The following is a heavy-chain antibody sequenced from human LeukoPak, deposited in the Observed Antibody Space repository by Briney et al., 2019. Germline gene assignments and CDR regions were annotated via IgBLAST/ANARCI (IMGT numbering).Heavy chain of an antibody. J-gene: IGHJ4*02. CDR2: VSAHNSNT. Sequence: ASVKVSCKSSGYTFTSYGISWVRQAPGQGLEWMGWVSAHNSNTDYAKKFQGRVTMTTDRSTSTVYMEMRSLRSDDSAVYYCARDRTYMITFGGVIVLSHWGQGALVTVSS. V-gene: IGHV1-18*01. CDR3: ARDRTYMITFGGVIVLSH. D-gene: IGHD3-16*02. CDR1: GYTFTSYG.